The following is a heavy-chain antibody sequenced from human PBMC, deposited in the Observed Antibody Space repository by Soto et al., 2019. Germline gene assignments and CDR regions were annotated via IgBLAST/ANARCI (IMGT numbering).Heavy chain of an antibody. J-gene: IGHJ4*02. V-gene: IGHV1-18*01. CDR1: GYTFTSYG. CDR3: ARQYDILTGYYLEVGY. Sequence: QVQLVQSGAEVKKPGATVKVSCKASGYTFTSYGISWVRQAPGQGLEWMGWISAYSGNTDYAQKLQGRVTMTTDTSTSTAYMELRSLRSDDTAVYYCARQYDILTGYYLEVGYWGQGTLVTVSS. CDR2: ISAYSGNT. D-gene: IGHD3-9*01.